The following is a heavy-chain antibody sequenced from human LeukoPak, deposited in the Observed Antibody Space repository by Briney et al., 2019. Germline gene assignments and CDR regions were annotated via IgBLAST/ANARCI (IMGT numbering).Heavy chain of an antibody. V-gene: IGHV3-30*18. CDR1: GFTFSSAG. CDR2: ISYDGSSK. J-gene: IGHJ4*02. Sequence: GGSLRLSCTASGFTFSSAGMHWVRQAPGKGLDWVASISYDGSSKKYVDSVKGRFTISRDNSKRTLYLQMNSLRSEDTAVYYCAKEGLRFFDFWGQGTLVTVSS. CDR3: AKEGLRFFDF. D-gene: IGHD5-12*01.